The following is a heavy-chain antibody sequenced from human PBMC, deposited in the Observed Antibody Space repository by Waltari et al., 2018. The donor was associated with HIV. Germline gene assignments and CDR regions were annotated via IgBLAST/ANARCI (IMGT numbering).Heavy chain of an antibody. D-gene: IGHD2-8*01. V-gene: IGHV4-31*03. CDR3: ARGLMVYAPWDPYGMDV. CDR1: GGSISSGGYY. J-gene: IGHJ6*02. Sequence: QVQLQESGPGLVKPSQTLSLTCPVSGGSISSGGYYWSWIRQHPGKGLEWIGYIYYSGSTYYNPSLKSRVTISVDTSKNQFTLKLSSVTAADTAVYYCARGLMVYAPWDPYGMDVWGQGTTVTVSS. CDR2: IYYSGST.